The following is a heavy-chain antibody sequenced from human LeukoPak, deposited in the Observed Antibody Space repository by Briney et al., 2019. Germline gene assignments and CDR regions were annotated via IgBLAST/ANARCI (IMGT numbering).Heavy chain of an antibody. CDR2: ISDIGSI. Sequence: PSETLSLTCTVSGGSISSYYWSWIRQPPGKGLEWIAYISDIGSINYNPSLKSRVTISVDKSKNQFPLKLSSVTAADTAVYYCAGLVHLNWFDPWGQGTLVTVSS. CDR3: AGLVHLNWFDP. D-gene: IGHD6-19*01. CDR1: GGSISSYY. J-gene: IGHJ5*02. V-gene: IGHV4-59*08.